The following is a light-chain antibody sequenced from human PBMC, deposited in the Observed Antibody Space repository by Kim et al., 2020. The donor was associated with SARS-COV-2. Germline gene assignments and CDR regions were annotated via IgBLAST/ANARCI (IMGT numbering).Light chain of an antibody. V-gene: IGKV1-27*01. CDR2: TAS. CDR1: LGINTY. CDR3: QNHNSVPFT. Sequence: DLQLTQSPSSLSASVGDRVTITCRASLGINTYLAWYQQKPGKGPKLLIYTASILQSGVPSRFSASGSGTDFTPTISSLQPEDVATYYCQNHNSVPFTFGGGTKLEI. J-gene: IGKJ4*01.